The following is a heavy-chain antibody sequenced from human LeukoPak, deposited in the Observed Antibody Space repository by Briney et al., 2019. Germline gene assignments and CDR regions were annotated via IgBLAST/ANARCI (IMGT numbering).Heavy chain of an antibody. Sequence: PGGSLRLSCVVSGISLSNYGMTWVRQAPGKGLEWVSYISDRGGSTTYADSVKGRFTISRDTSLNTLFLQMNNLRADDTAVYFCAKRGVVIRGILVIGYHQEAYLYDFWGQGVLVTVSS. CDR2: ISDRGGST. CDR1: GISLSNYG. D-gene: IGHD3-10*01. J-gene: IGHJ4*02. V-gene: IGHV3-23*01. CDR3: AKRGVVIRGILVIGYHQEAYLYDF.